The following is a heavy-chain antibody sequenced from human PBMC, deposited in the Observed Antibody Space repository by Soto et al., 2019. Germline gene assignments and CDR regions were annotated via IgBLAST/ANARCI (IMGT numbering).Heavy chain of an antibody. D-gene: IGHD2-8*01. CDR1: GYTFTSYG. J-gene: IGHJ4*02. CDR3: ARVIDIVLMVYAFFDY. CDR2: ISAYNGNT. Sequence: GSSVKVSCKASGYTFTSYGISWVRQAPGQGLEWMGWISAYNGNTNYAQKLQGRVTMTTDTSTSTAYMELRSLRSDDAAVYYCARVIDIVLMVYAFFDYWGQGTLVTVSS. V-gene: IGHV1-18*01.